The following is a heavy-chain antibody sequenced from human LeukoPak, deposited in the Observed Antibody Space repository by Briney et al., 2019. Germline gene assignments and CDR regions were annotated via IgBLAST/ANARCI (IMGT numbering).Heavy chain of an antibody. CDR2: ISSSGSTI. V-gene: IGHV3-48*03. CDR1: GFTFSSYE. CDR3: ARWYSSSWYPSVATPFNYFDY. D-gene: IGHD6-13*01. J-gene: IGHJ4*02. Sequence: GGSLRLSCAASGFTFSSYEMNWVRQAPGKGLEWVSYISSSGSTIYYADSVKGRFTISRDNAKNSLYLQMNSLRAEDTAVYYCARWYSSSWYPSVATPFNYFDYWGQGTLVTVSS.